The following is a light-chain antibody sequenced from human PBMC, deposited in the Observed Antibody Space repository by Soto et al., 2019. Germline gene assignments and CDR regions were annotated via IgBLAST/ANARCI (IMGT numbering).Light chain of an antibody. CDR3: QQLNSYPFT. CDR2: AAS. V-gene: IGKV1-9*01. Sequence: IQLTQSPSSLSASVGDRVTITCRASQGISSYLAWYQQKPGEAPKLLIYAASILEIGVPSRFSGSGSGTDFTLTISSLQPEDYATYYCQQLNSYPFTSGPGAKVDIK. CDR1: QGISSY. J-gene: IGKJ3*01.